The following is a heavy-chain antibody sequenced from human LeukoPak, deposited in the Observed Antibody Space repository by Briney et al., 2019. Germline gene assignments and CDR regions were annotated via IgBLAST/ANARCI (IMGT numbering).Heavy chain of an antibody. D-gene: IGHD3-22*01. V-gene: IGHV1-2*02. CDR1: GYTFTGYY. J-gene: IGHJ4*02. Sequence: ASVKVSCKASGYTFTGYYMHWVRQAPGQGLEWMGWINPNSGGTNYAQKFQGRVTMTRDTSISTAYMELSRLRSDDTAVYYCARDDSRNYYDSSGYFSGYWGQGTLVTVSS. CDR3: ARDDSRNYYDSSGYFSGY. CDR2: INPNSGGT.